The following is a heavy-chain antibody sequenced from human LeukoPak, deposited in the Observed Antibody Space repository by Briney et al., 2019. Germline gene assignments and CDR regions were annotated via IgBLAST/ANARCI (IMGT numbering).Heavy chain of an antibody. CDR1: GFTFSSYH. Sequence: GGSLRLSCKASGFTFSSYHMNWVRQAPGKGLEWVSSISSSSVYTHYADSVKGRITISRDNGKNSLYLQMNSLTAEDTALYYCARDALRDDAFDTWGQGTMVTVSS. J-gene: IGHJ3*02. V-gene: IGHV3-21*04. CDR2: ISSSSVYT. CDR3: ARDALRDDAFDT.